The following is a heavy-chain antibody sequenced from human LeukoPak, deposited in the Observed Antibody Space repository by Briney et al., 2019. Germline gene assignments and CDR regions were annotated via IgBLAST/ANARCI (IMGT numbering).Heavy chain of an antibody. Sequence: ASVKVSCKASGYTFTGYYMHWVRQAPGQGPEWMGWINPNSGGTNYAQKFQGRVTMTRDTSISTAYMELSRLRSDDMAVYYCARVGEDSSSWYYNWFDPWGQGTLVTVSS. J-gene: IGHJ5*02. CDR3: ARVGEDSSSWYYNWFDP. CDR1: GYTFTGYY. D-gene: IGHD6-13*01. V-gene: IGHV1-2*02. CDR2: INPNSGGT.